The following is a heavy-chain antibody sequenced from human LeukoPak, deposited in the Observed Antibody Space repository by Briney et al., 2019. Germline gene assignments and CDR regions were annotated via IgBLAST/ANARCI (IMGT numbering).Heavy chain of an antibody. CDR2: INPNSGGT. CDR1: GYTFTDYY. V-gene: IGHV1-2*02. J-gene: IGHJ4*02. D-gene: IGHD3-10*01. CDR3: ARDPHHPIWFGELRTEFSPLYFDY. Sequence: ASVKVSCKASGYTFTDYYMHWVRQAPGQGLEWMGWINPNSGGTNYAQKFQGRVTMTRDTSISTAYMELSRLRSDDTAVYYCARDPHHPIWFGELRTEFSPLYFDYWGQGTLVTVSS.